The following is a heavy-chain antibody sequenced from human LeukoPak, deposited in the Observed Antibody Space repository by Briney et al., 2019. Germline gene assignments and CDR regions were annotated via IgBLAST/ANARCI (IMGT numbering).Heavy chain of an antibody. Sequence: GGSLRLSCAASGFTFSSYSMNWVRQAPGKGLEWVSSISSSSSYIYYADSVKGRFTISRDNAKNSLYLQMNSLRAEDTAVYYCARDGWIVATDGAYYYYMDVWGKGTTVTVSS. J-gene: IGHJ6*03. CDR1: GFTFSSYS. V-gene: IGHV3-21*01. CDR3: ARDGWIVATDGAYYYYMDV. CDR2: ISSSSSYI. D-gene: IGHD5-12*01.